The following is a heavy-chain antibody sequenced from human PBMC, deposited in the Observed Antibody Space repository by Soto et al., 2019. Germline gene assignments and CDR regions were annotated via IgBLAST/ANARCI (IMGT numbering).Heavy chain of an antibody. CDR1: AFTFSSYS. D-gene: IGHD2-15*01. CDR2: ITSGSSFI. V-gene: IGHV3-21*01. CDR3: ARSHSSGVMDV. Sequence: GGSLRLSCVGSAFTFSSYSLDWVRQAPGKGLEWVSSITSGSSFIDYADSVKGRFTISRDDAKNSLFLQMSSLRADDTAVYYCARSHSSGVMDVWGQRTTVTVSS. J-gene: IGHJ6*01.